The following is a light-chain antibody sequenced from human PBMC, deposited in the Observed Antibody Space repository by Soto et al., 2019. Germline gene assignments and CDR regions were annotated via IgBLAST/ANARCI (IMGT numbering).Light chain of an antibody. CDR1: QSISNY. J-gene: IGKJ1*01. Sequence: DIQKNQTPSSLSASVGDRVTITCRASQSISNYLNWYQHKAGKAPKVLIYAASSLQRGVPSRFSGSGSGTDFTLIISSLQPEDFATYYCQQSYSPLWTFGQGTKVDIK. V-gene: IGKV1-39*01. CDR3: QQSYSPLWT. CDR2: AAS.